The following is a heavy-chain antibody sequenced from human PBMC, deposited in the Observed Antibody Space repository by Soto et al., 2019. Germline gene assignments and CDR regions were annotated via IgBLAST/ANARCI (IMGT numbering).Heavy chain of an antibody. D-gene: IGHD4-4*01. CDR1: RYTFMSYD. J-gene: IGHJ4*02. CDR2: MNPKSANT. V-gene: IGHV1-8*01. Sequence: VKVSCKASRYTFMSYDINWVRQATGQGLERMGWMNPKSANTGYAQNFQGRVTMTRDTSISTAYMELSSLRSEDTAVYYCARSPSWETTVTPYYFDYWGQGTLVTVSS. CDR3: ARSPSWETTVTPYYFDY.